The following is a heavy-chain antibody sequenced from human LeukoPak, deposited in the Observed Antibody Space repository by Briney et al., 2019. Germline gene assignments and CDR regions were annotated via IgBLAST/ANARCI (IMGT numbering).Heavy chain of an antibody. CDR3: VREYGDDNWFDP. CDR1: GFTFSSYAMH. Sequence: LRLSCSASGFTFSSYAMHWIRQPPGKGLEWIGYSYYSGSTYYNPSLKSRVTISVDTSKNHFSLKLSSVTAADTAVYYCVREYGDDNWFDPWGQGTLVTVSS. D-gene: IGHD4-17*01. J-gene: IGHJ5*02. CDR2: SYYSGST. V-gene: IGHV4-30-4*01.